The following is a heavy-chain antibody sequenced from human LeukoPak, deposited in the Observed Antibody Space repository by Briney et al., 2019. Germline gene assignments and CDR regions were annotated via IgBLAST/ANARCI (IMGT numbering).Heavy chain of an antibody. CDR1: GFTFSSYS. CDR3: ARDAVLYCSSTSCPPDY. D-gene: IGHD2-2*01. V-gene: IGHV3-21*01. Sequence: GGSLRLSCAASGFTFSSYSMNWVRQAPGKGLEWVSSISSSSSYIYYADSVKGRFTISRDNAKNSLYLQMNSLRAEDTAVYYCARDAVLYCSSTSCPPDYWGQGTLVTVSS. CDR2: ISSSSSYI. J-gene: IGHJ4*02.